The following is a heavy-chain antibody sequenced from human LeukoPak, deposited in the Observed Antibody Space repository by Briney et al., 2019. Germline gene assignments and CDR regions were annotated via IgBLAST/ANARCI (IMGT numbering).Heavy chain of an antibody. V-gene: IGHV5-51*01. CDR1: GYIFTNSW. J-gene: IGHJ4*02. Sequence: MTGGSLRLSCKTSGYIFTNSWIGWVRQEPGKGLEWMGAIFPADSDTRYSPSFQGQVTISADKSITTAYLQWNSLEASDTAMYYCARQGVGSSSWGYWGQGTLVTVSS. CDR3: ARQGVGSSSWGY. D-gene: IGHD6-6*01. CDR2: IFPADSDT.